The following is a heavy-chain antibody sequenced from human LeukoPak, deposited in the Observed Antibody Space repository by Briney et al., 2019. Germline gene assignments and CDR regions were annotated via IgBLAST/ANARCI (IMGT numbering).Heavy chain of an antibody. Sequence: SETLSLTCTVSGDSINNNVYYWGWIRQPPGKGLEWIAIISYSGTTYYNPSLKTRATISIDTSKNEFSLKVNSVTAADTAMYYCARDRGLWLGEARDAFDIWGQGTMVTVFS. V-gene: IGHV4-39*07. J-gene: IGHJ3*02. D-gene: IGHD3-10*01. CDR3: ARDRGLWLGEARDAFDI. CDR1: GDSINNNVYY. CDR2: ISYSGTT.